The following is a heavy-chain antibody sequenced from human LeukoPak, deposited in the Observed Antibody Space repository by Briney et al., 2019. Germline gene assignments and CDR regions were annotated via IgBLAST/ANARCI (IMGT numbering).Heavy chain of an antibody. CDR1: GGTFSSYA. CDR2: INPSGGST. J-gene: IGHJ6*02. D-gene: IGHD3-3*01. Sequence: ASVKVSCKASGGTFSSYAISWVRQAPGQGLEWMGIINPSGGSTSYAQKFQGRVTMTRDTSTSTVYMELSSLRSEDTAVYYCARANRFYYYGMDVWGQGTTVTVSS. CDR3: ARANRFYYYGMDV. V-gene: IGHV1-46*01.